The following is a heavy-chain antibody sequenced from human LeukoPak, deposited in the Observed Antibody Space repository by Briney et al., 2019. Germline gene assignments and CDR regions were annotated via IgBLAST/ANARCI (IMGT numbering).Heavy chain of an antibody. J-gene: IGHJ5*02. D-gene: IGHD6-19*01. Sequence: ASVKVSCKASGYTFTSYGISWVRQAPGQGLEWMGWISAYNGNTNYAQKLQGRVTMTTDTSTSTAYMELRSLRSDDTAVYYCARLISAVAGFGWFDPWGQGTLVTVSS. CDR3: ARLISAVAGFGWFDP. CDR2: ISAYNGNT. CDR1: GYTFTSYG. V-gene: IGHV1-18*01.